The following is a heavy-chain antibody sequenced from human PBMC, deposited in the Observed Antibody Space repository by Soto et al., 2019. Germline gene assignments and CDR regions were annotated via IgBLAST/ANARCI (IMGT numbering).Heavy chain of an antibody. V-gene: IGHV1-69*02. D-gene: IGHD1-20*01. CDR2: IIPILGIA. J-gene: IGHJ1*01. CDR1: GGTFSSYT. Sequence: QVQLVQSGAEVKKPGSSVKVSCKASGGTFSSYTISWVRQAPGQGLEWMGRIIPILGIANYAQKFQGRVTITADKATSTAYMELSSVRSEDTAVYYCARNTNNIIGGLWGQGTLDTVSS. CDR3: ARNTNNIIGGL.